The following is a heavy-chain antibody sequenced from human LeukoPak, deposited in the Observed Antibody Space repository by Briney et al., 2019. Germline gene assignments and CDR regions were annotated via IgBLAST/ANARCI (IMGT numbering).Heavy chain of an antibody. CDR1: GFTFSSYS. D-gene: IGHD3-16*01. CDR2: ISGSSSTI. Sequence: GGSLRLSCAASGFTFSSYSMNWVRQAPGKGLEWGSYISGSSSTIYYADSVKGRFTISRDNGKNTLYLQMNSLRAEDTAVYYCARDEGADYWGQGTLVTVSS. V-gene: IGHV3-48*01. J-gene: IGHJ4*02. CDR3: ARDEGADY.